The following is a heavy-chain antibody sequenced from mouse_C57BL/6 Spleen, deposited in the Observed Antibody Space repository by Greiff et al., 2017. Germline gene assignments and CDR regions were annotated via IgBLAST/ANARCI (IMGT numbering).Heavy chain of an antibody. CDR1: GFNINDYY. D-gene: IGHD2-4*01. CDR2: IDPEDGET. V-gene: IGHV14-2*01. CDR3: ALGFYYDYGGEYFDV. Sequence: VQLKESGAELVKPGASVKLSCTASGFNINDYYMHWVKQRTEQGLEWIGRIDPEDGETKYAPKFQGKATITADTSSNTAYLQLSSLTSEDTAVYYCALGFYYDYGGEYFDVWGTGTTVTVSS. J-gene: IGHJ1*03.